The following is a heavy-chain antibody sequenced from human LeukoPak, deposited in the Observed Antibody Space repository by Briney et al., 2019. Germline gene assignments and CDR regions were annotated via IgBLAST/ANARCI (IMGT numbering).Heavy chain of an antibody. V-gene: IGHV3-11*01. J-gene: IGHJ5*02. CDR3: TRDASVGATGGWFDP. CDR2: VSSSGAAV. Sequence: GGSLRLSCAVSGFSFSDYYMSWIRQSPGKGLEWLSYVSSSGAAVHYADSVKGRFTISRDNAKKSLYLQMDSLTAEDTALYYCTRDASVGATGGWFDPWGQGTLVTVSS. D-gene: IGHD1-26*01. CDR1: GFSFSDYY.